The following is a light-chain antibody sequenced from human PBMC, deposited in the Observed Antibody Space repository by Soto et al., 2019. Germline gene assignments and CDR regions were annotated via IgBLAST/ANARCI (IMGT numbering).Light chain of an antibody. V-gene: IGKV1-39*01. CDR1: QRIDNY. J-gene: IGKJ4*01. Sequence: DIQMTQSPSSLPASVGDRVNITCRTTQRIDNYLNWYQQKPGKAPNLLIFAASSLQSGVPSRFSGSGSGTDFTLTISSLQPEDFATYYCQQSYTSPPTLGGGTKVEMK. CDR2: AAS. CDR3: QQSYTSPPT.